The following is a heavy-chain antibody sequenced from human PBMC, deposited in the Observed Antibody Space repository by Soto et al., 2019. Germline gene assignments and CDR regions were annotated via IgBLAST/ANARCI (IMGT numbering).Heavy chain of an antibody. V-gene: IGHV1-18*01. CDR1: GYPFLTYD. Sequence: QVHLVQSGVEVKTPGASVKVSCQASGYPFLTYDISWVRQAPGQGLEGMGWISTYSGDTKYAQKFQGRVTMTTDTSKTTAYLELRSLRSDDTAVYYCARHHGPTTSENWLAPWGQGTLVTVSS. CDR2: ISTYSGDT. D-gene: IGHD5-12*01. J-gene: IGHJ5*02. CDR3: ARHHGPTTSENWLAP.